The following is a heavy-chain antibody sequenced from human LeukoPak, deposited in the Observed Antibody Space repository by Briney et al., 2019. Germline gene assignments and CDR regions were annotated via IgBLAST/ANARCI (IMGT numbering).Heavy chain of an antibody. D-gene: IGHD6-19*01. CDR2: MNPNSGNT. Sequence: GASVKVSCKASGYTFTSYDINWVRQATGQGLEWMRWMNPNSGNTGYAQKFQGRVTMTRNTSISAAYMELSSLRSEDTAVYYCARGLSSGWYSDYWGQGTLVTVSS. CDR1: GYTFTSYD. CDR3: ARGLSSGWYSDY. J-gene: IGHJ4*02. V-gene: IGHV1-8*01.